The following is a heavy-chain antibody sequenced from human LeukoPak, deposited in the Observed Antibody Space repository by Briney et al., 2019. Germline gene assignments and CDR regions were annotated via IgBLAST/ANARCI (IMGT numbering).Heavy chain of an antibody. V-gene: IGHV3-43D*03. J-gene: IGHJ6*03. CDR1: GFTFDDYA. Sequence: PGGSLRLSCAASGFTFDDYAMHWVRQAPGKGLEWVSLISWDGGSTYYADSVKGRFTISRDNSKNSLYLQMNSLRAEDTALYYCAKAGAYGSGSYLNYYYYYMDVWGKGTTVTVSS. CDR2: ISWDGGST. D-gene: IGHD3-10*01. CDR3: AKAGAYGSGSYLNYYYYYMDV.